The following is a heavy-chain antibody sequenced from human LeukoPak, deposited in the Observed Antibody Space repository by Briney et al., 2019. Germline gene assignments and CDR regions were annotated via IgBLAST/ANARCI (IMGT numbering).Heavy chain of an antibody. Sequence: SETLSLTCTVSGGSISSYFWSWIRQPPGKGLEWIGYIYYSGSTNYYPSIKSRITISVDTSKNQFSLKLSSVTAADTAVYYCARHSGTAAAGMSAFDIWGQGTMVTVSS. D-gene: IGHD6-13*01. CDR2: IYYSGST. V-gene: IGHV4-59*08. J-gene: IGHJ3*02. CDR1: GGSISSYF. CDR3: ARHSGTAAAGMSAFDI.